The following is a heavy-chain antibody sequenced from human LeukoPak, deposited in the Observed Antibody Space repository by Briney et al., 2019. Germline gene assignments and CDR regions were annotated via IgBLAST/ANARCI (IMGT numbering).Heavy chain of an antibody. CDR2: IRQDGGQT. D-gene: IGHD3-10*01. CDR1: ELTFSGYW. Sequence: PGRSLRLSCAASELTFSGYWMNWVRQAPGKGLQWVGNIRQDGGQTHYSDSVKGRFTISRDNAKRSLYLQMNSLRPEDTAVYYCARDGHSSGSFDYWGQGTLVTVSS. V-gene: IGHV3-7*01. J-gene: IGHJ4*02. CDR3: ARDGHSSGSFDY.